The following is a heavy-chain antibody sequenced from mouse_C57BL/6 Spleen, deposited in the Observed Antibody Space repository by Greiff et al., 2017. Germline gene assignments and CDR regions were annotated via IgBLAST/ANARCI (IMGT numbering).Heavy chain of an antibody. CDR3: ARGGSLYAMDY. V-gene: IGHV1-59*01. CDR2: IDPSDSYT. J-gene: IGHJ4*01. Sequence: QVQLQQPGAELVRPGTSVKLSCKASGYTFTSYWMHWVKQRPGQGLEWIGVIDPSDSYTNYNQKFKGKATFTVDTSSSTDYMQLSSLASEDSAVYYCARGGSLYAMDYWGQGTSVTVSS. D-gene: IGHD6-2*01. CDR1: GYTFTSYW.